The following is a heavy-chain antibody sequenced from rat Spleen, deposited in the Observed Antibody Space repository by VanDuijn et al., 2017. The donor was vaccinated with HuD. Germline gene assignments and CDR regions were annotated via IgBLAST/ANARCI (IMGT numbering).Heavy chain of an antibody. CDR2: ISSGGST. D-gene: IGHD1-11*01. J-gene: IGHJ3*01. V-gene: IGHV2S12*01. CDR1: GFSLTSSH. CDR3: ARSGYYGGYNWFDY. Sequence: QVQLKESGPGLVQPSQTLSLTCTVSGFSLTSSHVSWVRQPPGKGLEWIAAISSGGSTYYNSALKSRLTIRRDTSKSQVFLKLSSLQTEDTAIYFCARSGYYGGYNWFDYWGQGTLVTVSS.